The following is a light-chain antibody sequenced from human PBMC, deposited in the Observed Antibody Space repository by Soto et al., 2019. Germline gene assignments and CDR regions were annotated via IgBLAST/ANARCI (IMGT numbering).Light chain of an antibody. CDR3: QQYGSSPTWT. CDR1: QSVSSNY. Sequence: EGVWTQSPGTLSLSPGERATLSCRASQSVSSNYLAWYQQKPGQAPRLLIYGASTRASGIPDRFSGSGSGTDFTLTISRLEPEDSAVYYCQQYGSSPTWTFGQGTKVDIK. V-gene: IGKV3-20*01. J-gene: IGKJ1*01. CDR2: GAS.